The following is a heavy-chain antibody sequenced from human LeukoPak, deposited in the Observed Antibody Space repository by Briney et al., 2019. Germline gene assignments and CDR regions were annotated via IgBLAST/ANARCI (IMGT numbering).Heavy chain of an antibody. V-gene: IGHV5-51*01. CDR3: ARHPRFSSGTRHLDS. D-gene: IGHD6-19*01. Sequence: GESLKISCKGSGYSFTSYWVAWVRHMPGKGLEWVGIIWPGDSDTRYSASFQGQVTISADKSINTAYLHWSSLKASDTAIYYCARHPRFSSGTRHLDSWGQGTLVTVSS. CDR1: GYSFTSYW. J-gene: IGHJ5*01. CDR2: IWPGDSDT.